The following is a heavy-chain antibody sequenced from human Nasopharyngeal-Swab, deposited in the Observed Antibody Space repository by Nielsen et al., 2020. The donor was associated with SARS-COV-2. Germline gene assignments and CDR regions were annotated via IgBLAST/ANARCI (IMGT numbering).Heavy chain of an antibody. V-gene: IGHV1-46*01. CDR3: ARGPVAVVVADNYFDH. D-gene: IGHD2-15*01. CDR1: GYTFTSYY. J-gene: IGHJ4*02. CDR2: INPSGGSA. Sequence: ASVKVSCKVSGYTFTSYYLHWVRQAPGQGLEWMGIINPSGGSATYAQKFQRRVTFTRDTSTTTFYMELSSLRSEDTAVYYCARGPVAVVVADNYFDHWGQGTLVTVSS.